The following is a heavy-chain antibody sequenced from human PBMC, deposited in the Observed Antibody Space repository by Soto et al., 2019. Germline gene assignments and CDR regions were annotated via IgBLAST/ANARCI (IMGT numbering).Heavy chain of an antibody. Sequence: EVQLVESGGGLIQPGGSLRLSCAASGFTVSSNYMSWVRQAPGKGLEWVSVIYSGGSTYYADSVKGRFTISRDNSKNTLSLQMNGRSAEDTAVYYCASDSRGVRGVTPAVSDAFDIWGQGTMVTVSS. CDR2: IYSGGST. CDR1: GFTVSSNY. J-gene: IGHJ3*02. D-gene: IGHD3-10*01. CDR3: ASDSRGVRGVTPAVSDAFDI. V-gene: IGHV3-53*01.